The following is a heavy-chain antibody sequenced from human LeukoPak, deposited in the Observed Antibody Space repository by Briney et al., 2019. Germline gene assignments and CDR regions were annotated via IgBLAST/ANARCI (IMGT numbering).Heavy chain of an antibody. CDR1: GFTFSSYA. Sequence: GGSLRLSCAASGFTFSSYAMHWVRQAPGKGLEWVAVISYDGSNKYYADSVKGRFTISRDNSKNTLYLQMNSLRAEDTAVYYCARDRSIRVAAIPMYWFDPWGQGTLVTVSS. D-gene: IGHD2-2*02. V-gene: IGHV3-30-3*01. CDR3: ARDRSIRVAAIPMYWFDP. J-gene: IGHJ5*02. CDR2: ISYDGSNK.